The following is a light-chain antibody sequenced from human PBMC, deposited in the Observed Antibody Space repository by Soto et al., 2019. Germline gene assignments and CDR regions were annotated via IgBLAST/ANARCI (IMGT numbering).Light chain of an antibody. CDR1: SSDLGGYNY. J-gene: IGLJ3*02. Sequence: QSALTQPRSVSGSPGQSVTISCSGTSSDLGGYNYVSWYQHHPGKAPKLMIYDVTLRPSGVPDRFSGSKSGNTASLTISGLQAEEEADSYCCSYAGSFTWVFGGGTKLTVL. V-gene: IGLV2-11*01. CDR3: CSYAGSFTWV. CDR2: DVT.